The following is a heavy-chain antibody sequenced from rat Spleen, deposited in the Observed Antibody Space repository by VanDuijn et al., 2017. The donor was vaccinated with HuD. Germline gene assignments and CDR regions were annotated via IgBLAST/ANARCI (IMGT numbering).Heavy chain of an antibody. J-gene: IGHJ1*01. CDR2: ITTSGGNT. V-gene: IGHV5-46*01. Sequence: EVQLVESGGGLVQPGRSLKLSCAASGFTFSSFPMAWVRQAPTKGLEWVATITTSGGNTYYRDSVKGRFTISRDNAKSTLYLQMNSLRSEDTATYYCIRGVYGSYWYFDFWGPGTMVTVSS. CDR3: IRGVYGSYWYFDF. CDR1: GFTFSSFP. D-gene: IGHD1-3*01.